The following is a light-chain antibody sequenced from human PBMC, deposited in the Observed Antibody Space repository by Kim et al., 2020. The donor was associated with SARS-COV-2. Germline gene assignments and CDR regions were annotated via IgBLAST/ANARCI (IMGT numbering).Light chain of an antibody. J-gene: IGKJ5*01. CDR3: QHYNNWPS. CDR2: GAS. Sequence: SVPPADRATLSCRASHSVSNNLAWYQQKPGHAPTLLIYGASTRATGIPARFSGSGSGTEFTLTISSLQSEDFAVYYCQHYNNWPSFGQGTRLEIK. V-gene: IGKV3-15*01. CDR1: HSVSNN.